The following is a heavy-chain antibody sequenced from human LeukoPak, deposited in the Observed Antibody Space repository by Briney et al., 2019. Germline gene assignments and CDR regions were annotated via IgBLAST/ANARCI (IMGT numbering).Heavy chain of an antibody. CDR3: ASYDYGGRDAFDI. Sequence: PSETLSLTCTVSGGSISSYYWSWIRQPPGKGLEWVGYIYYSGSTNYNPSLKSRVTISVDTSKNQFSLKLSSVTAADTAVYYCASYDYGGRDAFDIWGQGTMVTVSS. J-gene: IGHJ3*02. CDR1: GGSISSYY. CDR2: IYYSGST. V-gene: IGHV4-59*01. D-gene: IGHD4/OR15-4a*01.